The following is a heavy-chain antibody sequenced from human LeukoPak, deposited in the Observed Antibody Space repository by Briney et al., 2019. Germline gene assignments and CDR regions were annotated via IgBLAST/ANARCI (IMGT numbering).Heavy chain of an antibody. CDR1: GYTFTSYG. Sequence: ASVTVSCKASGYTFTSYGISWVRQAPGQGLEWMGWISAYNGNTNYAQKLQGRVTMTTDTSTSTAYMELRSLRSDDTAVYYCAREIVAVAGTIISFGYWGQGTLVTVSS. CDR3: AREIVAVAGTIISFGY. J-gene: IGHJ4*02. CDR2: ISAYNGNT. D-gene: IGHD6-19*01. V-gene: IGHV1-18*01.